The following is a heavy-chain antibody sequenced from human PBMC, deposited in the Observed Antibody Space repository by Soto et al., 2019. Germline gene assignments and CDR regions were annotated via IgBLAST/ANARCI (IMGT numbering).Heavy chain of an antibody. V-gene: IGHV3-7*01. J-gene: IGHJ4*02. Sequence: EVQLVESGGGLVQPGGSLRLSCAASGFTFSSYWLKWVRQAPGKGLEWVANIKHDGSAEYYVDSVKGRFTISRDNAKNSLYLKMNSLRDEDTAVYYCVRGSSGNNNWHLCSVWGQGTLVTVSS. CDR2: IKHDGSAE. CDR3: VRGSSGNNNWHLCSV. CDR1: GFTFSSYW. D-gene: IGHD1-1*01.